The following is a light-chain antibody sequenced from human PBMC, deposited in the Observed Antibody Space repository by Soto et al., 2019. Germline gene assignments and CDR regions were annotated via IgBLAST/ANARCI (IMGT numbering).Light chain of an antibody. V-gene: IGLV2-18*01. J-gene: IGLJ1*01. CDR3: SLYTSSSPSYV. CDR1: ISDVGSYNR. Sequence: QSVLTQPPSLSGSPGQSVTISCTGTISDVGSYNRVSWYQQPPGTAPKLMIYEVSNRPSGVPDRFSGSKSGNTASLTISGLQAEDEADYYCSLYTSSSPSYVFGTGTKVTVL. CDR2: EVS.